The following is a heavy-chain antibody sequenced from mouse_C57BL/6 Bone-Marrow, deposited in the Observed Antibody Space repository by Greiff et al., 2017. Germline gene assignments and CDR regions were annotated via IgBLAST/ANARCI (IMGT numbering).Heavy chain of an antibody. CDR1: GFSITSYC. CDR2: IGSDGST. CDR3: AKRKCAWFAY. V-gene: IGHV2-5*01. J-gene: IGHJ3*01. Sequence: VQLVESGPGLVQPSQSLSITCTVSGFSITSYCVHWVRQSPGKGLEWLGVIGSDGSTDYNAAFMSRLSITTDNSKSQVFFKMNSMQAADTAIYYCAKRKCAWFAYWGQGTMVTVSA.